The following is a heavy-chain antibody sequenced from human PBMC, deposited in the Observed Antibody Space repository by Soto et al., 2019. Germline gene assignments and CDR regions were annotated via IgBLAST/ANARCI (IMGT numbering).Heavy chain of an antibody. Sequence: QVQLQESGPGLVKPSETLSLTCTVSGGSISSYYWSWIRQPPGKGLEWIGYIYYSGSTNYNPSLKSRVTISVDTSKNQFSLKLSSVTAADTAVYYCARLTYDFWSGRGYFDYWGQGTLVTVSS. J-gene: IGHJ4*02. CDR2: IYYSGST. CDR1: GGSISSYY. CDR3: ARLTYDFWSGRGYFDY. D-gene: IGHD3-3*01. V-gene: IGHV4-59*01.